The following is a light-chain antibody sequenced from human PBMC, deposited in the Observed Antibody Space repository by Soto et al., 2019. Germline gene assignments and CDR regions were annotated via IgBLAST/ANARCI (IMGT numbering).Light chain of an antibody. CDR1: QSVSSSY. Sequence: EIVLTQSPGTLSLSPGERATLSCRASQSVSSSYLAWYQQKAGPAPSLLIYGASSTATGIPDRFSGSGSGTDFTLTISSLETEDFAVYYCQQYGSSPWTFGQGTKVDIK. CDR2: GAS. V-gene: IGKV3-20*01. J-gene: IGKJ1*01. CDR3: QQYGSSPWT.